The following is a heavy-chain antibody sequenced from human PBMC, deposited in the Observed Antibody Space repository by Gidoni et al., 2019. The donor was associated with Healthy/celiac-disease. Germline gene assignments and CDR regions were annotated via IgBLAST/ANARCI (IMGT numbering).Heavy chain of an antibody. Sequence: QVQLVESGGGVVQPGRSLRLSCAASGFTFSSYGMHWVRQAPGKGLEWVAVIWYDGSNKYYADSVKGRFTISRDNSKNTLYLQMNSLRAEDTAVYYCARSGGGSSWFIYYYYYMDVWGKGTTVTVSS. D-gene: IGHD6-13*01. CDR2: IWYDGSNK. CDR1: GFTFSSYG. V-gene: IGHV3-33*01. CDR3: ARSGGGSSWFIYYYYYMDV. J-gene: IGHJ6*03.